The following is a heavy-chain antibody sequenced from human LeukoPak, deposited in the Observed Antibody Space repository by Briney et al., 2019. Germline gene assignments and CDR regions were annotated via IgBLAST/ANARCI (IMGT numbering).Heavy chain of an antibody. D-gene: IGHD6-13*01. CDR1: GYTFTSYA. J-gene: IGHJ4*02. V-gene: IGHV1-3*01. CDR2: INAGNGNT. Sequence: GASVKVSCKASGYTFTSYAMHWVRQAPGQRLEWMGWINAGNGNTKYSRKFQGRVTITRDTSASTAYMELSSLRSEDTAVYYCARESSSWGYYFDYWGQGTLVTVSS. CDR3: ARESSSWGYYFDY.